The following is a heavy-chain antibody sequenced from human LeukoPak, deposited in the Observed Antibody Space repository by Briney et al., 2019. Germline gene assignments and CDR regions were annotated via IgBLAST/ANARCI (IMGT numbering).Heavy chain of an antibody. V-gene: IGHV3-23*01. J-gene: IGHJ4*02. CDR2: ISGSGGST. CDR1: GFTFSSYA. Sequence: GSLRLSCAASGFTFSSYAMSWVRQAPGKGLEWVSAISGSGGSTYYADSVKGRFTISRDSSKNTLYLQMNSLRAEDTAVYYCAKDGPYSSGWYGNGFDYWGQGTLVTVSS. CDR3: AKDGPYSSGWYGNGFDY. D-gene: IGHD6-19*01.